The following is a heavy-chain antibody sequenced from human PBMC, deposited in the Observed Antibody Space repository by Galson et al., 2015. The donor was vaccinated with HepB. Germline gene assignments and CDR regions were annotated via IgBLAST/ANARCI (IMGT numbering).Heavy chain of an antibody. CDR3: VRITMVRGGSYFAGMDV. CDR2: FDPEDGET. V-gene: IGHV1-24*01. D-gene: IGHD3-10*01. Sequence: SVKVSCKVSGYSLTELSMHWVRQAPGKGLEWMGGFDPEDGETIFAQKFQGRVTMTEDTSTDTAYMELRSLRSEDTAVYYCVRITMVRGGSYFAGMDVWGQETTVTVSS. J-gene: IGHJ6*02. CDR1: GYSLTELS.